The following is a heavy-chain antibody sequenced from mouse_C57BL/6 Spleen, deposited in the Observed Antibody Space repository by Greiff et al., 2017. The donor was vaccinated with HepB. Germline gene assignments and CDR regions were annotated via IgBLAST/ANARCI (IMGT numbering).Heavy chain of an antibody. Sequence: QVQLKESGPGLVQPSQSLSITCTVSGFSLTSYGVHWVRQSPGKGLEWLGVIWSGGSTDYNAAFISRLSISKDNSKSQVFFKMNSLQADDTAIYYCARSGITTVVGGYAMDYWGQGTSVPVSS. CDR3: ARSGITTVVGGYAMDY. V-gene: IGHV2-2*01. CDR2: IWSGGST. CDR1: GFSLTSYG. J-gene: IGHJ4*01. D-gene: IGHD1-1*01.